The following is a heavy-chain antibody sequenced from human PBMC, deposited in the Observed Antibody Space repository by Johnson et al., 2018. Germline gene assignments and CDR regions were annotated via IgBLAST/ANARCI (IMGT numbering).Heavy chain of an antibody. CDR1: GFTFSSYW. V-gene: IGHV3-7*01. CDR2: IKQDGSEK. CDR3: ARDLGGDYNHYYYYYMDG. D-gene: IGHD4-17*01. J-gene: IGHJ6*03. Sequence: VQLVQSGGGLVQPGGSLRLSCAASGFTFSSYWMSWVRQAPGKGLEWVANIKQDGSEKYYVDSVKGRFPISRDNAKNSLYLQMNSLRAEDTAVYYCARDLGGDYNHYYYYYMDGWGKGTTVTGSS.